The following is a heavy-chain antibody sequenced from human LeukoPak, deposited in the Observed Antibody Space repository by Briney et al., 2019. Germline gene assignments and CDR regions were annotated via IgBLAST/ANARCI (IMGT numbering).Heavy chain of an antibody. J-gene: IGHJ5*02. D-gene: IGHD3-3*01. CDR3: ARDHYDFWSGYRSWFDP. Sequence: TSETLSLTCTVSGGSISSGGYYWSWIRQHPGKGLEWIGYIYYSGSTYYNPSLKSRVTISVDTSKNQFSLKLSSVTAADTAVYYCARDHYDFWSGYRSWFDPWGQGTLVTVSS. V-gene: IGHV4-31*03. CDR2: IYYSGST. CDR1: GGSISSGGYY.